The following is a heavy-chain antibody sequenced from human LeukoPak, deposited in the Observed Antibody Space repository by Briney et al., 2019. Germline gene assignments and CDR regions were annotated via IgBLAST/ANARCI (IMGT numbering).Heavy chain of an antibody. J-gene: IGHJ6*02. Sequence: GGSLRLSCAASGFTVSNNYISWVRQAPGKGLERVSAISGGGVSTFYADSVKGRFTISRDNSKNTLYLQMNSLRAEDTAVYYCARSIAARRGYYYNMDVWGQGTTVTVSS. CDR3: ARSIAARRGYYYNMDV. D-gene: IGHD6-6*01. V-gene: IGHV3-23*01. CDR2: ISGGGVST. CDR1: GFTVSNNY.